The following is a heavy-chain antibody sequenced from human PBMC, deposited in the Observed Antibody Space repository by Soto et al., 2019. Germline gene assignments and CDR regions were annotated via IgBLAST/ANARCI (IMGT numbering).Heavy chain of an antibody. D-gene: IGHD6-19*01. CDR2: IIPIFGTA. CDR3: ARGIAMAVGDYYYGMDV. J-gene: IGHJ6*02. Sequence: QVQLVQSGAEVKKPGSSVKVSCKASGGTFSSYAISWVRQAPGQGLEWMGGIIPIFGTANYAQKFQGRVTITADESTSTAYMELSSLRSEDTAVYYCARGIAMAVGDYYYGMDVWGQGTTVTVSS. CDR1: GGTFSSYA. V-gene: IGHV1-69*01.